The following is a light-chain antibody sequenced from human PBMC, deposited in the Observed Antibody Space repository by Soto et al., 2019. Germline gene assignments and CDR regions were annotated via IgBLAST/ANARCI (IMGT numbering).Light chain of an antibody. V-gene: IGKV1-5*03. J-gene: IGKJ1*01. CDR2: KAS. CDR3: QQYYTSPWT. CDR1: QSISSW. Sequence: DIQMTQSPSTLSASVGDRVTITCRTSQSISSWLAWYQQRPGKAPKLLIYKASNLERGVPSRFSGSGSGTDLTLTLSILNPDDFATYYCQQYYTSPWTFGPGTKVEIK.